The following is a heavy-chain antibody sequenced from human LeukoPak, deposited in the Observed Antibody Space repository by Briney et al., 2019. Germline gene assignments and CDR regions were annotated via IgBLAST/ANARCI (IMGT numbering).Heavy chain of an antibody. CDR1: GFTFSSYA. J-gene: IGHJ4*02. CDR2: ISGSGGST. CDR3: AKAMGATLFDY. D-gene: IGHD1-26*01. V-gene: IGHV3-23*01. Sequence: GGSLRLSCAASGFTFSSYAMSWVRQAPGKGLEWVSGISGSGGSTYYADSVKGRFTISRDKSKNTLYLQMNSLRAGDTAVYYCAKAMGATLFDYWGQGTLVTVSS.